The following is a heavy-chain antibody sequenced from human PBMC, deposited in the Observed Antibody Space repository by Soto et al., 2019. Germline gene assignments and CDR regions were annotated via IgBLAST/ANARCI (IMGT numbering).Heavy chain of an antibody. CDR2: IYWDDDK. CDR1: GFSLSTSGVG. CDR3: ALLTPVTNTLAY. D-gene: IGHD4-17*01. J-gene: IGHJ4*02. V-gene: IGHV2-5*02. Sequence: QITLKESGPTLVKPTQTLTLTCTFSGFSLSTSGVGVGWIRQPPGKALEWLALIYWDDDKRYSPSLKSRLTITTDTSNNQVVLTMTNMDPVDTATYYCALLTPVTNTLAYWGQGTLVTVSS.